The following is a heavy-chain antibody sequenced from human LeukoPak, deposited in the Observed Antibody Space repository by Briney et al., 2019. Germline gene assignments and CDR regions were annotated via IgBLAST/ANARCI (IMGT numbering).Heavy chain of an antibody. CDR1: GFTFDDYN. J-gene: IGHJ5*02. V-gene: IGHV3-43*01. D-gene: IGHD3-22*01. CDR3: VKDNFYDSNLSDP. Sequence: GGSLRLSCAASGFTFDDYNMIWVRQTPGKGLEWVSFITWDGGETFYADPVQGRFTISRDNTKDSLYLHMTSLKVEDTAFYYCVKDNFYDSNLSDPWGQGTLVTVSS. CDR2: ITWDGGET.